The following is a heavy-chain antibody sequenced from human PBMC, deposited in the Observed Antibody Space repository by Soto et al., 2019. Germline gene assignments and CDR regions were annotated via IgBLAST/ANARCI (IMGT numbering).Heavy chain of an antibody. CDR3: TSSSERGY. CDR1: GYTYTDYA. J-gene: IGHJ4*02. V-gene: IGHV1-3*01. CDR2: INVGNGNA. Sequence: QVQFVQSGAEVKKPGASVKLSCKTSGYTYTDYAIHWVRQAPGQGLEWIGWINVGNGNAKYSQRVEGRVTMTRDASASTVDMEVGSLASEDTAVYYCTSSSERGYWGQGTLVTVSS.